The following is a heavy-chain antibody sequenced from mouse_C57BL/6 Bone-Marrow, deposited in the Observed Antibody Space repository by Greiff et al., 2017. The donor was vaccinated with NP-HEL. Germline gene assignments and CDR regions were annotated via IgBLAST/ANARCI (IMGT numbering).Heavy chain of an antibody. Sequence: QVHVKQSGAELVRPGTSVKVSCKASGYAFTNYLIEWVKQRPGQGLEWIGVINPGSGGTNYNEKFKGKATLTADKSSSTAYMQLSSLTSEDSAVYFCARDYYGGDWYFDVWGTGTTVTVSS. CDR2: INPGSGGT. D-gene: IGHD1-1*01. J-gene: IGHJ1*03. CDR3: ARDYYGGDWYFDV. V-gene: IGHV1-54*01. CDR1: GYAFTNYL.